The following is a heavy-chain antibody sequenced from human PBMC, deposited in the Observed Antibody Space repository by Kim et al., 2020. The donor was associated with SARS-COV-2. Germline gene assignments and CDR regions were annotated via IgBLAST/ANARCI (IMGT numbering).Heavy chain of an antibody. CDR1: GFNFSNYW. V-gene: IGHV3-7*03. CDR3: AREPPALPFYL. Sequence: GGSLRLSCAASGFNFSNYWMSWVRQVPEKGLEWVANIKEDGSQKYHVGSVRGRFTISRDNAKNSLFLQMDSLRGEDTAVYFCAREPPALPFYLWCQG. CDR2: IKEDGSQK. D-gene: IGHD2-2*01. J-gene: IGHJ4*02.